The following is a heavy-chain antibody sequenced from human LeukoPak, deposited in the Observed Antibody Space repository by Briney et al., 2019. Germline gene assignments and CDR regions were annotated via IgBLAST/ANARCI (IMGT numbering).Heavy chain of an antibody. CDR2: IDDSGNT. CDR1: GGSISRYY. J-gene: IGHJ3*02. V-gene: IGHV4-59*01. Sequence: SETLSLTCTVSGGSISRYYWSRIRRPPGKGLEWIGYIDDSGNTNYNPSLKSQVTISVDKSKNQFSLKLSFVIAADTAMYYCARSDYHNSGSHTVFDAFDIWGQGTRVTVSS. CDR3: ARSDYHNSGSHTVFDAFDI. D-gene: IGHD3-10*01.